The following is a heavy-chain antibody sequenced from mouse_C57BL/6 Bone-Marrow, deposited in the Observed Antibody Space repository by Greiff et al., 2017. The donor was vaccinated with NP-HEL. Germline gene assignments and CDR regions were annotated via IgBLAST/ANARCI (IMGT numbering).Heavy chain of an antibody. V-gene: IGHV1-50*01. Sequence: QVQLQQPGAELVKPGASVKLSCKASGYTFTSYWMQWVKQRPGQGLEWIGEIDPSDSYTNYNQKFKGKATLTVDTSSSTAYMQLSSLTSEDSAVYYCAGGFLDYWGQGTTLTDS. CDR2: IDPSDSYT. J-gene: IGHJ2*01. CDR1: GYTFTSYW. CDR3: AGGFLDY.